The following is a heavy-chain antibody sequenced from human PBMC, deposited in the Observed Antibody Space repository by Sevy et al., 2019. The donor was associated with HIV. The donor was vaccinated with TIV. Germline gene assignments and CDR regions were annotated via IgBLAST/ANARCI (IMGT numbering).Heavy chain of an antibody. Sequence: SETLSLTCAVYGGSFSGYYWSWIRQPPGKGLEWIGEINHSGSTNYNPSLKSRVTISVDTSKNQFSLKLSSVTAVDTALYYCARHCSGTSCSHAFDIWGQGTMVTVSS. CDR1: GGSFSGYY. D-gene: IGHD2-2*01. CDR2: INHSGST. V-gene: IGHV4-34*01. CDR3: ARHCSGTSCSHAFDI. J-gene: IGHJ3*02.